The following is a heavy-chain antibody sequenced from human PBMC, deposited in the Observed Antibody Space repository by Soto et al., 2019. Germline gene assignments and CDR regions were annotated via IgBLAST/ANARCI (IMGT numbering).Heavy chain of an antibody. CDR1: GGSISSGDYY. Sequence: PSETLSLTCTVSGGSISSGDYYWSWVRQPPGKGLEWIGYIYYSGSTYYNPSLKSRVTISVDTSKNQFSLKLSSVTAADTAVYYCARGVVKRSRGVIWTKGWFDPWGQGTLVTVSS. V-gene: IGHV4-30-4*01. CDR3: ARGVVKRSRGVIWTKGWFDP. J-gene: IGHJ5*02. CDR2: IYYSGST. D-gene: IGHD3-10*01.